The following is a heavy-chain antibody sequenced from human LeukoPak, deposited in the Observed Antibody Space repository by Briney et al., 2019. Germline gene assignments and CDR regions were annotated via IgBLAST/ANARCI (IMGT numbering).Heavy chain of an antibody. V-gene: IGHV1-69*13. Sequence: GASVKVSCKASGYTFTSYDINWVRQAPGQGLEWMGGIIPIFGTANYAQKFQGRVTITADESTSTAYMELSSLRSEDTAVYYCARGADNWNDPPAAFDIWGQGTMVTVSS. CDR2: IIPIFGTA. CDR1: GYTFTSYD. J-gene: IGHJ3*02. CDR3: ARGADNWNDPPAAFDI. D-gene: IGHD1-20*01.